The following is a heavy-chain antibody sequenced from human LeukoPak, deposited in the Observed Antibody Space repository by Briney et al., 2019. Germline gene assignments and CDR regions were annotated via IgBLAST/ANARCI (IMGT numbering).Heavy chain of an antibody. J-gene: IGHJ4*02. Sequence: GGSLRLSCEASGFTFSSYAMSWVRQAPGKGLEWVSAISGSGGSTYYADSVKGRFTISRDNSKNTLYLQMNSLRAEDTAVYYCATPTGTTLLAIDYWGQGTLVTVSS. CDR1: GFTFSSYA. D-gene: IGHD1-1*01. CDR2: ISGSGGST. CDR3: ATPTGTTLLAIDY. V-gene: IGHV3-23*01.